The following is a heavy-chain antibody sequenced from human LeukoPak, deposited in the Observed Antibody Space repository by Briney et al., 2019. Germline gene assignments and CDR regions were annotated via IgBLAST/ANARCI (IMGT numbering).Heavy chain of an antibody. Sequence: GGSLRLSCAASGFTFSSYWMSWVRQAPGKGLEWVATIKQDGSEKYYVDSVKGRFTISRDNAKNSLYLQMNSLRAEDTAVYYCARVRIAAAGPYFQHWGQGTLVTVSS. CDR3: ARVRIAAAGPYFQH. CDR2: IKQDGSEK. CDR1: GFTFSSYW. V-gene: IGHV3-7*01. J-gene: IGHJ1*01. D-gene: IGHD6-13*01.